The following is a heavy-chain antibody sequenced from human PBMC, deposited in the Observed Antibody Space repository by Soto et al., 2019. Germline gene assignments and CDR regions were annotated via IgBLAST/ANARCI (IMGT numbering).Heavy chain of an antibody. CDR3: ARGDYGVRTSIYY. D-gene: IGHD4-17*01. Sequence: EVQLVESGGGLVKPGGSLRLSCAASGFTFSSYSMNWVRQAPGKGLEWVSSISSSSSYIYYADSVKGRFTVSRDNAKNSLYLQMNSLRAEDTAVYYCARGDYGVRTSIYYWGQGTLVTVSS. CDR2: ISSSSSYI. J-gene: IGHJ4*02. V-gene: IGHV3-21*01. CDR1: GFTFSSYS.